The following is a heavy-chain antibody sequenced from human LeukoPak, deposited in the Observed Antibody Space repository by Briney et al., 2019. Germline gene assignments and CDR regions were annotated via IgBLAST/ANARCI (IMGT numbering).Heavy chain of an antibody. CDR1: GGSFSGYY. CDR2: INHSGST. J-gene: IGHJ6*02. D-gene: IGHD2-2*01. V-gene: IGHV4-34*01. CDR3: ARALVIPAASTPYCYGMDV. Sequence: SSETLSLTCAVYGGSFSGYYWSWIRQPPGKGLEWIGEINHSGSTNYNPSLKSRVTISVDTSKNQFSLKLSSVTAADTAVYYCARALVIPAASTPYCYGMDVWGQGTTVTVSS.